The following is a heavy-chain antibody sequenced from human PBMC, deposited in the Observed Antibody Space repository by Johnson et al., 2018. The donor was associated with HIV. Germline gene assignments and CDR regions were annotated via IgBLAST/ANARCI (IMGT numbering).Heavy chain of an antibody. CDR3: ARGVSSGYYSNAFDV. J-gene: IGHJ3*01. CDR1: GFTFSTYA. D-gene: IGHD3-22*01. CDR2: INWNGGST. Sequence: VQLVESGGGLVKPGGSLRLSCAASGFTFSTYAMSWVRQAPGKGLEWVSGINWNGGSTGYADSVKGRFTISRDNAKNSLYLQMNSLRAEDTALYYCARGVSSGYYSNAFDVWGQGTMATVSS. V-gene: IGHV3-20*04.